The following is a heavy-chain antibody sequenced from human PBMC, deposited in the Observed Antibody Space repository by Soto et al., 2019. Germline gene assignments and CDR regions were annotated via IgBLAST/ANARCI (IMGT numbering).Heavy chain of an antibody. CDR3: ARGMTTVTTLDY. J-gene: IGHJ4*02. Sequence: SETLSLTCTVTGGSISRSHNFWGWIRQPPGKGLEWIGEINHSGSTNYNPSLKSRVTISVDRSKNQFSLKLSSVTAADTAVYYCARGMTTVTTLDYWGQGTLVTVSS. D-gene: IGHD4-4*01. CDR1: GGSISRSHNF. CDR2: INHSGST. V-gene: IGHV4-39*07.